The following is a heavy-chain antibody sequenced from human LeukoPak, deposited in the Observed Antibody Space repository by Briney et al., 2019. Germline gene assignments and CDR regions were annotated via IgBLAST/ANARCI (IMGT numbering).Heavy chain of an antibody. CDR1: GYTFTNYG. V-gene: IGHV1-18*01. D-gene: IGHD2-2*01. CDR3: ARDGAVVPANVADY. CDR2: ISAYNGKT. Sequence: ASVKVSCKASGYTFTNYGISWVRQAPGQGLEWMGWISAYNGKTNYAQKLQGRVTMTTDTSTSTAYMELRSLRSDDTAVYYCARDGAVVPANVADYWGQGTLVTVSS. J-gene: IGHJ4*02.